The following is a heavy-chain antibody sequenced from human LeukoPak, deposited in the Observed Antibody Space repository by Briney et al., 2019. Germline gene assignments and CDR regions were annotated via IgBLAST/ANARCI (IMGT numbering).Heavy chain of an antibody. CDR2: ISYDGSNK. Sequence: TGGSLRLSCAASGFTFSSYAMHWVRQAPGKGLEWVAVISYDGSNKYYADSVKGRFTISRDNSKNTLYLQMNSLRAEDTAVYYCAREYGGDCYPAFDYWGQGTLVTVSS. CDR3: AREYGGDCYPAFDY. D-gene: IGHD2-21*02. V-gene: IGHV3-30-3*01. CDR1: GFTFSSYA. J-gene: IGHJ4*02.